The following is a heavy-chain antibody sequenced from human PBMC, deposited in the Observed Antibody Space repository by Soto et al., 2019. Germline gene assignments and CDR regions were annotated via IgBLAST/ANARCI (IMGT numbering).Heavy chain of an antibody. V-gene: IGHV1-18*01. CDR2: ISGYNGNT. J-gene: IGHJ4*02. Sequence: QVQLVQSGAEVKKPGASVKVSCKTSGYTFTIYGVSWVRQAPGQGLEWMGWISGYNGNTNYAQKFQDRVTMTTDTSTTTAYMELRSLRSDDTAVYYCARGDFGSSPDYWGQGTLVTVSS. CDR1: GYTFTIYG. D-gene: IGHD6-6*01. CDR3: ARGDFGSSPDY.